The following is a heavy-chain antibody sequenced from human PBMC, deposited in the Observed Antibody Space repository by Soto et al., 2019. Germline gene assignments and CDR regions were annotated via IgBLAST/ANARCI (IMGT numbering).Heavy chain of an antibody. CDR1: GFTFSSYG. J-gene: IGHJ6*02. D-gene: IGHD2-15*01. V-gene: IGHV3-30*18. CDR2: ISYDGSNK. Sequence: GGSLRLSCAASGFTFSSYGMHWVRQAPGKGLEWVAVISYDGSNKYYADSVKGRFTISRDNSKNTLYLQMNSLRAEDTAVYYCAKVRAKGYCSGGSCYLGGMDVWGQGTTVTVSS. CDR3: AKVRAKGYCSGGSCYLGGMDV.